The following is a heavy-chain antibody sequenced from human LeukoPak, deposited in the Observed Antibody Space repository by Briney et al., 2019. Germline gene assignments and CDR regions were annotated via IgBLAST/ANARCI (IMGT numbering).Heavy chain of an antibody. Sequence: SVKVSCKASGGTFSSYAISWVRQAPGQGLEWMGGIIPIFGTANYAQKFQGRVTITTDESTSTAYMELSSLRSEDTAVYYCARGRSGSYDWFDPWGQGTLVTVSS. CDR3: ARGRSGSYDWFDP. D-gene: IGHD1-26*01. J-gene: IGHJ5*02. CDR2: IIPIFGTA. V-gene: IGHV1-69*05. CDR1: GGTFSSYA.